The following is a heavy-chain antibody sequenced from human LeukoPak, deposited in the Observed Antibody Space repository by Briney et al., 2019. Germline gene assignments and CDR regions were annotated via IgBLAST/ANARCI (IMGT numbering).Heavy chain of an antibody. CDR3: ASNYGSGSYYNGIDY. Sequence: PGGSLRLSCAASGFTFDDYGMSWVRQAPGKGLEWVSGINWNGGSTGYADSVKGRFTISRDNAKNSLYLQMNSLRAEDTALYYCASNYGSGSYYNGIDYWGQGTLVTVSS. V-gene: IGHV3-20*04. D-gene: IGHD3-10*01. CDR1: GFTFDDYG. CDR2: INWNGGST. J-gene: IGHJ4*02.